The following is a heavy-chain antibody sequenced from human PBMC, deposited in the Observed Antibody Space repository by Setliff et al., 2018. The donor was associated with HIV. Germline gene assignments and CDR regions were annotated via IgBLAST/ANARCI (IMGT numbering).Heavy chain of an antibody. CDR1: GYSISSGYY. CDR3: ARLAGQRTIAAADYFFDF. D-gene: IGHD6-13*01. V-gene: IGHV4-38-2*01. CDR2: IYHSGSS. J-gene: IGHJ4*02. Sequence: LSLTCAVSGYSISSGYYWGWIQQPPGKGLEWIGSIYHSGSSYYSPSLKSRVTLFLDTSKNQFSLTLNSLTAADTAVYYCARLAGQRTIAAADYFFDFWGQEALVTVSS.